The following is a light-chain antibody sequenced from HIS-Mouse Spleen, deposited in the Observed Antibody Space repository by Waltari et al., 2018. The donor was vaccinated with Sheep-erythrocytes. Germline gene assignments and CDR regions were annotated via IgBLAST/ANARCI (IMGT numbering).Light chain of an antibody. CDR2: GAS. Sequence: EIVLTQSPGTLSLSPGERATLSCRDSQSVSSSYLAWYQQKPGQAPRLLLYGASSRATGIPDRFSGSGSGTDFTLTISRLEPEDFAVYYCQQYGSSPFTFGPGTKVDIK. CDR3: QQYGSSPFT. J-gene: IGKJ3*01. V-gene: IGKV3-20*01. CDR1: QSVSSSY.